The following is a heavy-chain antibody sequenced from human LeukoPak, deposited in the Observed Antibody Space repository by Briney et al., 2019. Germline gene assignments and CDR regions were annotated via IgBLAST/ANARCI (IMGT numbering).Heavy chain of an antibody. V-gene: IGHV3-48*01. CDR3: ARDDGSSWYNFDY. D-gene: IGHD6-13*01. CDR2: ISSSSSTI. CDR1: GFTSSSYS. Sequence: AGGSLRLSCAASGFTSSSYSMNWVRQAPGRGLEWVSYISSSSSTIYYADSVKGRFTISRDNAKNSLYLQMNSLRAEDTAVYYCARDDGSSWYNFDYWGQGTLVTVSS. J-gene: IGHJ4*02.